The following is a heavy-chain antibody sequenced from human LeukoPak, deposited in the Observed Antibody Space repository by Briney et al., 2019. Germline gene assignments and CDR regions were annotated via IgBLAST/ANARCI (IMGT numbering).Heavy chain of an antibody. D-gene: IGHD2-15*01. CDR3: ARQQGYCSDGTCHFDY. Sequence: GGSLRLSCAASGFTFSDYYMSWIRQAPGKGLEWVSSIDSAGAAPSYAGSVKGRFTISRDNSKNTLYLQMNSLTSDDAAIYYCARQQGYCSDGTCHFDYWGQGSPVTVS. CDR1: GFTFSDYY. J-gene: IGHJ4*02. CDR2: IDSAGAAP. V-gene: IGHV3-11*01.